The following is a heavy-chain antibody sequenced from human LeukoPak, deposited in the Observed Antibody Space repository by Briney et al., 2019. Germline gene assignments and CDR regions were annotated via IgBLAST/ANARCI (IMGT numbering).Heavy chain of an antibody. Sequence: SSETLSLTCTVSGGSISSSSYYWGWIRQPPGKGLEWIGSIYYSGSTYYNPSLKSRVTISVDTSKNQFSLKLSSVTAADTAVYYCAREPGSEYYFDYWGQGTLVTVSS. V-gene: IGHV4-39*07. J-gene: IGHJ4*02. D-gene: IGHD3-10*01. CDR3: AREPGSEYYFDY. CDR2: IYYSGST. CDR1: GGSISSSSYY.